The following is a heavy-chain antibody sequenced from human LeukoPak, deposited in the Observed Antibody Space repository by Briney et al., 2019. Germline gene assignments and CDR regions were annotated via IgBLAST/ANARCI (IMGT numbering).Heavy chain of an antibody. CDR3: ARHLSYYDSSGPGGF. CDR1: GYTFASYW. CDR2: IYPDDSDI. D-gene: IGHD3-22*01. Sequence: GESLQISCKASGYTFASYWIGWVRQRPGKGLEWMGIIYPDDSDIRYSPPFQGQVTISADKSITTAYLQWSSLTASDTAMYYCARHLSYYDSSGPGGFWGQGTLVTVSS. J-gene: IGHJ4*02. V-gene: IGHV5-51*01.